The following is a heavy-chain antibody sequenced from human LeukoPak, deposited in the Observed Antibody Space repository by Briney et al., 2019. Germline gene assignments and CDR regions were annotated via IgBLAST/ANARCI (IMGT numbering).Heavy chain of an antibody. CDR1: GGSISSYY. Sequence: SETLSLTCTVSGGSISSYYWSWIRQPAGKGLEWIGRIYTSGSTNYNPSLKSRVTMSVDTSKNQVSLKLSSVTAADTSVYYCATDRSGWEPQDYWGQGTLVAVSS. CDR3: ATDRSGWEPQDY. V-gene: IGHV4-4*07. J-gene: IGHJ4*02. D-gene: IGHD1-26*01. CDR2: IYTSGST.